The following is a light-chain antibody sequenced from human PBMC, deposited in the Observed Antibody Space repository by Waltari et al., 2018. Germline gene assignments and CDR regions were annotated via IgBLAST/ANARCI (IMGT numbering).Light chain of an antibody. CDR1: QNINIW. J-gene: IGKJ2*03. CDR3: QQYNNFYIYS. CDR2: KAS. Sequence: DIQMTQSPSPLSASIGDRVTITCRASQNINIWLAWYQQKPGKAPKLLIYKASTLESGVPSRFSGSGSGTEFTLTISSLQPDDFATYFCQQYNNFYIYSFGQGTKLEIK. V-gene: IGKV1-5*03.